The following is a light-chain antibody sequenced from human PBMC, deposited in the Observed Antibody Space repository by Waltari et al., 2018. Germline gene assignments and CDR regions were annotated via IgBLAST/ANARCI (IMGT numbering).Light chain of an antibody. CDR1: QSVSSN. CDR3: QQYNNWPPYT. J-gene: IGKJ2*01. CDR2: GAS. Sequence: EIVMTQSPATLSVSPGERATLSCWASQSVSSNLAWYQQKPGQAPRLLIYGASTRATGIPAMFSGSGSGTEFTLTISSLQSEDFAVYYCQQYNNWPPYTFGQGTKLEIK. V-gene: IGKV3-15*01.